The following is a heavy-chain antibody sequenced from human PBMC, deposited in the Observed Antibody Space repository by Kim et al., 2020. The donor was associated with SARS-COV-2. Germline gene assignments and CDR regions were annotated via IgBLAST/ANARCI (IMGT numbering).Heavy chain of an antibody. D-gene: IGHD1-1*01. CDR2: INISGGTT. V-gene: IGHV3-64D*06. J-gene: IGHJ5*01. CDR3: VHNWNYDS. Sequence: GGSLRLSCSASGFTFSNYAMDWVRQTPGKGLEYVSAINISGGTTYYADSVNGRFTISRDNFNSVLYLQMSILRTEDTTMYYCVHNWNYDSSGQGTLVHVS. CDR1: GFTFSNYA.